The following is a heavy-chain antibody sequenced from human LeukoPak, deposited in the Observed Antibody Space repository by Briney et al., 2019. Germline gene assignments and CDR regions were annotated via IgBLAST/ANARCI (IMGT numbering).Heavy chain of an antibody. CDR2: IYYTGST. Sequence: SETLSLTCTVSGDSISIYYWSWIRQPPGEGLEWIGYIYYTGSTTYNPSLKSRLTISIDTSKNQFSLNLISLTAADTAVYYCARGRGDSRGTSFDSWGQGTLVTVSS. V-gene: IGHV4-59*01. CDR1: GDSISIYY. D-gene: IGHD3-22*01. CDR3: ARGRGDSRGTSFDS. J-gene: IGHJ4*02.